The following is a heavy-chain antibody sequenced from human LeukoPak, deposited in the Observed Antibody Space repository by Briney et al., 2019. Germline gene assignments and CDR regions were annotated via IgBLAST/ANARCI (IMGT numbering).Heavy chain of an antibody. V-gene: IGHV4-61*02. D-gene: IGHD3-22*01. CDR1: GDSISSGDYY. J-gene: IGHJ3*02. Sequence: PSETLSLTCTVAGDSISSGDYYWSWIRQPAGKGLEWIGRISSSGSTNYNPSLKSRATISVDTSKNQFSLKLSSVTAADTAVYFCAGGPYSYDSSGAFDIWGQGTMVTVSS. CDR2: ISSSGST. CDR3: AGGPYSYDSSGAFDI.